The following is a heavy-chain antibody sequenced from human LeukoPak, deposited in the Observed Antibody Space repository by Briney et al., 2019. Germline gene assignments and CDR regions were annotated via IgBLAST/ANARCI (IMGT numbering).Heavy chain of an antibody. Sequence: ATVRISCKVSGYTFTDYYMHWVQQAPGKGLEWMGLVDPEDGETIYAEKFQGRVTITADTSTDTAYMELSSLRSEDTAVYYCATGVSSSSGYNWFDPWGQGTLVTVSS. CDR3: ATGVSSSSGYNWFDP. CDR2: VDPEDGET. D-gene: IGHD6-6*01. CDR1: GYTFTDYY. J-gene: IGHJ5*02. V-gene: IGHV1-69-2*01.